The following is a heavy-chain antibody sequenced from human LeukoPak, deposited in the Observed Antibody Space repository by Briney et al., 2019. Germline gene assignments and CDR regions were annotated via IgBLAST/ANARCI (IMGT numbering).Heavy chain of an antibody. Sequence: ASVKVSCKASGYTFTNYYMHWVRQAPGQGLEWMGIINPSGGSTKYAQKFQGRVTMTRDTSTSTVYMELSSLRSEDTAVFYCATTGSGRTFDHWGQGTLVTVSS. CDR2: INPSGGST. D-gene: IGHD6-19*01. CDR1: GYTFTNYY. J-gene: IGHJ4*02. V-gene: IGHV1-46*01. CDR3: ATTGSGRTFDH.